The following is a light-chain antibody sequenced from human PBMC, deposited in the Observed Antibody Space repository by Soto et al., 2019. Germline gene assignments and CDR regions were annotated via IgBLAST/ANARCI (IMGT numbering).Light chain of an antibody. CDR3: QKCNSAPIT. CDR1: QGISTG. CDR2: AAS. V-gene: IGKV1-27*01. J-gene: IGKJ5*01. Sequence: DIQMTQSPSSLSASVGDTVTITCRASQGISTGLAWYQQKPGKVPKLLIYAASTLQSGVPSRFSGSGSGTDFTLTISSLQPEDVATSYCQKCNSAPITFGQGTRLEIK.